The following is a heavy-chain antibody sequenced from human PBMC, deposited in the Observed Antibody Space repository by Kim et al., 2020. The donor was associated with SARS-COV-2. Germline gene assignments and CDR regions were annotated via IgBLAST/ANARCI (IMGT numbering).Heavy chain of an antibody. CDR2: INHSGST. D-gene: IGHD6-19*01. J-gene: IGHJ4*02. CDR3: ARASFKQWLVGHYFDY. Sequence: SETLSLTCAVYGGSFSGYYWSWIRQPPGKGLEWIGEINHSGSTNYNPSLKSRVTISVDTSKNQFSLKLSSVTAADTAVYYCARASFKQWLVGHYFDYWGQGTLVTVSS. CDR1: GGSFSGYY. V-gene: IGHV4-34*01.